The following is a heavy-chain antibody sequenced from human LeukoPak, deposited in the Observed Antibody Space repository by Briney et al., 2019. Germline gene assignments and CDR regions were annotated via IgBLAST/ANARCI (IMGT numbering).Heavy chain of an antibody. Sequence: SETLSLTCTVSGDSISSSSYYWGWFRQPPGKGLEWIGSLYYSVGTYYNPSLKSRVTISVDTSKNQFSLKLSSVTAADTAVYYCARGYWVDYWGQGTLVTVSS. J-gene: IGHJ4*02. CDR2: LYYSVGT. V-gene: IGHV4-39*01. CDR3: ARGYWVDY. D-gene: IGHD6-13*01. CDR1: GDSISSSSYY.